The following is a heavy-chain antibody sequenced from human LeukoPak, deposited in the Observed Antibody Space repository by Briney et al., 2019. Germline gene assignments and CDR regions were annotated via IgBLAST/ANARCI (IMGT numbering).Heavy chain of an antibody. D-gene: IGHD2-2*03. J-gene: IGHJ3*01. CDR3: ARDYAKLGYCSGTSCPDAFDF. V-gene: IGHV3-21*01. CDR1: GFTFSSYS. Sequence: GGFLRLSCAASGFTFSSYSMNWVRQAPGKGLEWVSSISSSSSYIYYADSVKGRFTISRDNAKNSLYLQMNSLRAEDTAVYYCARDYAKLGYCSGTSCPDAFDFWGQGTMVTVSS. CDR2: ISSSSSYI.